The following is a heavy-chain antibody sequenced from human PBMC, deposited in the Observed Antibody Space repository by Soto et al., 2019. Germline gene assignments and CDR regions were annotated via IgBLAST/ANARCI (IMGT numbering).Heavy chain of an antibody. CDR3: ARAEPYSTSSPFDY. CDR2: MNPNSGNT. Sequence: QVQLVQAAAEVKKPGASVKVSCKTSGYTFTNYNLNWVRQATGHGLEWMGWMNPNSGNTGYAQKFQGRGTMIWNNSITTAYMEVSSLRSGATAVQYCARAEPYSTSSPFDYWRQGTLVTVSS. J-gene: IGHJ4*02. D-gene: IGHD6-6*01. V-gene: IGHV1-8*01. CDR1: GYTFTNYN.